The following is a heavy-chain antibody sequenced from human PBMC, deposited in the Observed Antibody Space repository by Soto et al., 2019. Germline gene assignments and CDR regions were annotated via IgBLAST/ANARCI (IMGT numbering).Heavy chain of an antibody. CDR3: ARIFRGYSSGWYKPYYYYGMDV. D-gene: IGHD6-19*01. V-gene: IGHV2-26*01. J-gene: IGHJ6*02. Sequence: QVTLKESGPVLVKPTETLTLTCTVSGFSLSNARMGVSWIRQPPGKALEWLAHIFSNDEKSYSTSLKSRLTNSKDTSKSQVVLTMSNMDPVDTDTYYCARIFRGYSSGWYKPYYYYGMDVWGQGTTVTVSS. CDR2: IFSNDEK. CDR1: GFSLSNARMG.